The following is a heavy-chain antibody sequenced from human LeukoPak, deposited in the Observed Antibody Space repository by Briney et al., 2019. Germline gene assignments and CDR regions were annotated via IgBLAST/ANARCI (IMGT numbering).Heavy chain of an antibody. Sequence: SETLSLTCTVSGGSISSSSYYWGWIRQPPGKGLEWIGSIYYSGSTYYNPSLKSRVTISVDTSKNQFSLKLSSVTAADTAVYYCARDPNAPGYCSGGSCYPMGFDPWGQGTLVTVSS. CDR2: IYYSGST. D-gene: IGHD2-15*01. CDR1: GGSISSSSYY. V-gene: IGHV4-39*02. J-gene: IGHJ5*02. CDR3: ARDPNAPGYCSGGSCYPMGFDP.